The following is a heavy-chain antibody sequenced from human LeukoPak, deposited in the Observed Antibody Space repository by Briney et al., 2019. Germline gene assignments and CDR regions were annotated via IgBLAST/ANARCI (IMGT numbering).Heavy chain of an antibody. V-gene: IGHV4-39*01. CDR2: IYYSGST. CDR1: GGSISSSSYY. J-gene: IGHJ5*02. CDR3: ARLLLTGDYYDSMIDP. Sequence: SETLSLTCTVSGGSISSSSYYWGWIRQPPGKGLEWIGSIYYSGSTYYNPSLKSRVTISVDTSKNQFSLKLSSVTAADTAVYYCARLLLTGDYYDSMIDPWGQGTPVTVSS. D-gene: IGHD3-22*01.